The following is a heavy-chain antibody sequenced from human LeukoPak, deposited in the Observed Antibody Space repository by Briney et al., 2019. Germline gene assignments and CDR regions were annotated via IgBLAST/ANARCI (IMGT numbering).Heavy chain of an antibody. J-gene: IGHJ4*02. CDR1: GYTFTSYY. CDR3: ARDIVGATGFDY. V-gene: IGHV1-46*01. Sequence: ASVTVSCTASGYTFTSYYMHWVRQAPGQGLEWMGIINPSGGSTSYAQKFQGRVTMTRDTSTSTVYMELSSLRSEDTAVYYCARDIVGATGFDYWGQGTLVTVSS. CDR2: INPSGGST. D-gene: IGHD1-26*01.